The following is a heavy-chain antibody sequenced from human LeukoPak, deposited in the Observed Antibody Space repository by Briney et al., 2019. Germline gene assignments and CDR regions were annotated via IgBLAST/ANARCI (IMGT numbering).Heavy chain of an antibody. Sequence: GGSLRLSCAASGFTFSSYAMSWVRQVPGKGLEWVSVIYSGGSTYYADSVKGRFTISRDNSKNTLYLQMNSLRAEDTAVYYCARSLNDAFDIWGQGTMVTVSS. CDR3: ARSLNDAFDI. CDR2: IYSGGST. CDR1: GFTFSSYA. V-gene: IGHV3-53*01. J-gene: IGHJ3*02.